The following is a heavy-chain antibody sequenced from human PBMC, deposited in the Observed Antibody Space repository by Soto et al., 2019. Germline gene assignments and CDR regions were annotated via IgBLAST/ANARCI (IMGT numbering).Heavy chain of an antibody. Sequence: GSLRLSCAASGYTFRRNDMGWVRQAPGKGLAWVSTNSGSGGNTWYGDSVEGRFTISRDNSKNTLYLQMSSLRAEDTATYYCAKARGSENSYPYNYGMDVWGRGTTVTVSS. J-gene: IGHJ6*02. D-gene: IGHD3-10*01. CDR2: NSGSGGNT. V-gene: IGHV3-23*01. CDR1: GYTFRRND. CDR3: AKARGSENSYPYNYGMDV.